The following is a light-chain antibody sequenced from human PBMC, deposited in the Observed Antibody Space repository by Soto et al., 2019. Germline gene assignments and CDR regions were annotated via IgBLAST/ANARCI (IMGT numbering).Light chain of an antibody. CDR1: SSDVGGYNY. J-gene: IGLJ3*02. V-gene: IGLV2-14*01. CDR3: ISYTTSSTWV. Sequence: QSALTQPASVSGSPGQSITISCTGASSDVGGYNYVSWYQQHPGKAPKLIIYDVVSRPSGVSNRFSGSKSGNTDSLTISGLQAEDEADYYCISYTTSSTWVFGGGTKVTVL. CDR2: DVV.